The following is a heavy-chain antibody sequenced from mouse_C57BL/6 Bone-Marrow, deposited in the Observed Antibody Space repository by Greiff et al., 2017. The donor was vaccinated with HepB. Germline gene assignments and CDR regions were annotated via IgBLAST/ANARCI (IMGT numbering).Heavy chain of an antibody. Sequence: DVQLQESGPGLVKPSQSLSLTCSVTGYSITSGYYWNWIRQFPGNKLEWMGYISYDGSNNYNPSLKNRISITRDTSKNQFFLKLNSVTTEDTATYYCARIYCYYAMDYWGQGTSVTVSS. CDR1: GYSITSGYY. CDR3: ARIYCYYAMDY. D-gene: IGHD2-3*01. V-gene: IGHV3-6*01. J-gene: IGHJ4*01. CDR2: ISYDGSN.